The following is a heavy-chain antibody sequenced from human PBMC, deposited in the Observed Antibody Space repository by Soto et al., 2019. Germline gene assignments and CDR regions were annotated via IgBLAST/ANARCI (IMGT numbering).Heavy chain of an antibody. D-gene: IGHD2-2*02. Sequence: PSETLSLTCTVSGGSISSTIYYWGWIRQPPGKGLEWIGSIYFSGSTYYNPSLKSRVTISVDTSKNQFSLKLSSVTAADTAVYYCANTEGDGAFDVWGQGTMVTVSS. CDR2: IYFSGST. CDR1: GGSISSTIYY. J-gene: IGHJ3*01. V-gene: IGHV4-39*01. CDR3: ANTEGDGAFDV.